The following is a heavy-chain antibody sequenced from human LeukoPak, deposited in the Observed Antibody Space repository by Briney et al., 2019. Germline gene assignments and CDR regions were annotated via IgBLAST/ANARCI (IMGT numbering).Heavy chain of an antibody. J-gene: IGHJ4*02. CDR1: GFTFSHYN. D-gene: IGHD3-16*02. CDR2: ISTSGNYI. CDR3: ARDSSRYFFDY. Sequence: PGGSLRLSCAASGFTFSHYNMNWVRQAPGKGLAWVSSISTSGNYIYYADSVRGRFTISRDNAKNSLYLQMNSLRAEDTAVYYCARDSSRYFFDYWGQGTLVTVSS. V-gene: IGHV3-21*01.